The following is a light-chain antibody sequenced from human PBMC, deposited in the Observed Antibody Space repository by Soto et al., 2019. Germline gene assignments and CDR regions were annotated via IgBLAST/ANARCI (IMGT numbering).Light chain of an antibody. CDR1: SSDVGGYNY. Sequence: QSALTQPASVSGSPGQSITISCTGTSSDVGGYNYVSWYQQHPGKAPKLMIYEVSNRPSGVSNRFSGSKSGNTASLTIPGLQAEDEADYYCSSYTSSSTPYVFGTGTKSPS. CDR3: SSYTSSSTPYV. CDR2: EVS. V-gene: IGLV2-14*01. J-gene: IGLJ1*01.